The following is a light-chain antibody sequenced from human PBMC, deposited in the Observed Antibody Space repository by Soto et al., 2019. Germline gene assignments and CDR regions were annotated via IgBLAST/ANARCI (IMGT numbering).Light chain of an antibody. CDR2: DAS. J-gene: IGKJ4*02. CDR1: QSVSSY. Sequence: EIVLTQSPATLSLSPGERATLSCRASQSVSSYLAWYQQKPGQAPRLLIYDASNRATGIPARFSGSGSGTDFTLTIISLEPEDFAVYYCQQLSNCRLTCGGGTKVDIK. CDR3: QQLSNCRLT. V-gene: IGKV3-11*01.